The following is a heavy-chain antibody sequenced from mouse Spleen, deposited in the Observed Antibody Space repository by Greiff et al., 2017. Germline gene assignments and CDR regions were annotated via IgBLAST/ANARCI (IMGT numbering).Heavy chain of an antibody. CDR1: GYTFTDYE. Sequence: QVQLKESGAELVRPGASVTLSCKASGYTFTDYEMHWVKQTPVHGLEWIGAIDPETGGTAYNQKFKGKAILTADKSSSTAYMELRSLTSEDSAVYYCTRGVGIYWGQGTTLTVSS. V-gene: IGHV1-15*01. CDR3: TRGVGIY. D-gene: IGHD4-1*01. CDR2: IDPETGGT. J-gene: IGHJ2*01.